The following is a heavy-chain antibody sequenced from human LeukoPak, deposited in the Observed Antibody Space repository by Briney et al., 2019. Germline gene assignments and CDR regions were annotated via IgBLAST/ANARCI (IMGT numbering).Heavy chain of an antibody. CDR2: IYHSGST. V-gene: IGHV4-4*02. J-gene: IGHJ4*02. Sequence: KPSETLSLTCAVSGGSISSNNYWSWVRQPPGKGLEWIGEIYHSGSTNYNPSLKSRVTISVDKSKNQFSLKLSSVTAADTAVYYCARNGGRQQQRGGFDYWGQGTLVTVSS. CDR3: ARNGGRQQQRGGFDY. D-gene: IGHD6-13*01. CDR1: GGSISSNNY.